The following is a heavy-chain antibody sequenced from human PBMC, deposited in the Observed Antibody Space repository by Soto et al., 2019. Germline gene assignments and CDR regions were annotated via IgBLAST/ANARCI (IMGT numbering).Heavy chain of an antibody. CDR2: IYYSGST. Sequence: SETLSLTCTVSGGSISSSSYYWGWIRQPPGKGLEWIGSIYYSGSTYYNPSLKSRVTISVDTSKNQFSLKLSSVTAADTAVYYCARGGWKLFDYWGQGTLVTVSS. J-gene: IGHJ4*02. CDR1: GGSISSSSYY. CDR3: ARGGWKLFDY. V-gene: IGHV4-39*07. D-gene: IGHD6-19*01.